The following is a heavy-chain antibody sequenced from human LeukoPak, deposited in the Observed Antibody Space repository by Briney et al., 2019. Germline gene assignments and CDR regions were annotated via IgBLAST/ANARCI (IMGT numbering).Heavy chain of an antibody. Sequence: PSETLSLTCAVYGGSFSGYFWNWIRQPPRKGLEWIGEINHSGSTNYNPSLKSRVTMSVDTSKNQFSLKLSSVTAADTAVYYCARVGDVRTLRYWYFDLWGRGTLVTVSS. CDR1: GGSFSGYF. V-gene: IGHV4-34*01. CDR2: INHSGST. J-gene: IGHJ2*01. CDR3: ARVGDVRTLRYWYFDL. D-gene: IGHD3-10*02.